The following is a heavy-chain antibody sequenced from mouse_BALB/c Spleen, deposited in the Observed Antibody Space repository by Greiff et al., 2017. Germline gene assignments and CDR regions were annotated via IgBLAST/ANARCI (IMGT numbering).Heavy chain of an antibody. J-gene: IGHJ4*01. Sequence: EVKLVESGAELVKPGASVKLSCTASGFNIKDTYMHWVKQRPEQGLEWIGRIDPANGNTKYDPKFQGKATITADTSSNTAYLQLSSLTSEDTAVYYCAIFSYAMDYWGQGTSVTVSS. CDR2: IDPANGNT. V-gene: IGHV14-3*02. CDR3: AIFSYAMDY. CDR1: GFNIKDTY.